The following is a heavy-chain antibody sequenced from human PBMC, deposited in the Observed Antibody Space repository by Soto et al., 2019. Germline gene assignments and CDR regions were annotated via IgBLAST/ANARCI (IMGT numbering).Heavy chain of an antibody. J-gene: IGHJ4*02. V-gene: IGHV5-10-1*01. CDR2: IDPSDSYT. D-gene: IGHD3-22*01. CDR3: ARHEDYYDSSGYSNPYFDY. CDR1: GYSFTSYW. Sequence: GESLKISCKGSGYSFTSYWISWVRQMPGKGLEWMGRIDPSDSYTNYSPSFQGHVTISADKSISTAYLQWSSLKASDTAMYYCARHEDYYDSSGYSNPYFDYRGQGTLVAVSS.